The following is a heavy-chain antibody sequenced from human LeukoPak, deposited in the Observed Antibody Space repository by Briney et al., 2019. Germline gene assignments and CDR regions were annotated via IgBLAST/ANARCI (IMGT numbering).Heavy chain of an antibody. CDR2: IYYSGST. D-gene: IGHD1-26*01. CDR1: GGSISSSSYY. CDR3: ARLFSGSYTNWFDP. Sequence: SETLSLTCTVSGGSISSSSYYWGWIRQPPGKGLEWIGSIYYSGSTYYNPSLKSRVTISVDTSKNQFSLKLSSVTAADTAVYYCARLFSGSYTNWFDPWGQGTLVTVSS. V-gene: IGHV4-39*01. J-gene: IGHJ5*02.